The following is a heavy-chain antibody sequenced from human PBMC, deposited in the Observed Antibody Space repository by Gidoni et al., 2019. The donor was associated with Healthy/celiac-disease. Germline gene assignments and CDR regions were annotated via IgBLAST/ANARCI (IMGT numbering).Heavy chain of an antibody. V-gene: IGHV1-2*04. CDR2: INPNSGGT. J-gene: IGHJ6*02. Sequence: MGWINPNSGGTNYAQKFQGWVTMTRDTSISTAYMELSRLRSDDTAVYYCAREPGIAVAATDYYGMDVWGQGTTVTVSS. CDR3: AREPGIAVAATDYYGMDV. D-gene: IGHD6-19*01.